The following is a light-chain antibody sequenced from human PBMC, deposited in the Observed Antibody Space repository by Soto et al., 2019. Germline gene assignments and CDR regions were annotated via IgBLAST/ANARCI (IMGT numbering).Light chain of an antibody. J-gene: IGKJ1*01. V-gene: IGKV1-39*01. CDR1: QSISSW. Sequence: DLQLTQSPSPLSASLGDRVTITCRASQSISSWVEWSQQKPGTETKLRILDASSLENVVPSRGICRGSGTDGTRTITNLQTEDFATYSCQQSYNSPQTFGQGTKVDIK. CDR2: DAS. CDR3: QQSYNSPQT.